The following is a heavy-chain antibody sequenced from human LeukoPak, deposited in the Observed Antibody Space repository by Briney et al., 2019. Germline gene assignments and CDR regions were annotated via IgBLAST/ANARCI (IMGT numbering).Heavy chain of an antibody. CDR3: ARDEDGSWGSDY. CDR2: ISSSSSYI. J-gene: IGHJ4*02. CDR1: GFTFSSYS. Sequence: GGSLRPSCAASGFTFSSYSMNWIRQAPGKGLEWVSSISSSSSYIYYADSVKGRFTISRDNAKNSLYLQMNSLRAEDTAMYYCARDEDGSWGSDYWGQGTLVTVSS. D-gene: IGHD1-26*01. V-gene: IGHV3-21*01.